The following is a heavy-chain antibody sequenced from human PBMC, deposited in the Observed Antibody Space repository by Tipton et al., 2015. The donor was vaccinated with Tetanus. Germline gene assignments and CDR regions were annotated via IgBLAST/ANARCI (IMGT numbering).Heavy chain of an antibody. Sequence: QLVQSGAEVKKPGASVKVSCKASGYTFTGYYMHWVRQAPGQGLEWMGWINPNSGGTNYAQKFQGRVTMTRDTSISTAYMELSRLRSDDTAVYYCARDTQQWLACRYWYFDLWGRGTLVTVSS. CDR3: ARDTQQWLACRYWYFDL. CDR1: GYTFTGYY. V-gene: IGHV1-2*02. CDR2: INPNSGGT. J-gene: IGHJ2*01. D-gene: IGHD6-19*01.